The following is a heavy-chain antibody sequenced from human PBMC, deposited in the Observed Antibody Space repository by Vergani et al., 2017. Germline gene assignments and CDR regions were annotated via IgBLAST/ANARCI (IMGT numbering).Heavy chain of an antibody. Sequence: QVQLVESGGGLVKPGGSPRLSCAASGFTFSDYYMSWIRQAPGKGLEWVSYISSSGSTIYYADSVKGRFTISRDNAKNSLYLQMNSLRAEDTAVYYCARDRMMTTVTTWMGFDPWGQGTLVTVSS. CDR1: GFTFSDYY. CDR2: ISSSGSTI. J-gene: IGHJ5*02. V-gene: IGHV3-11*04. D-gene: IGHD4-11*01. CDR3: ARDRMMTTVTTWMGFDP.